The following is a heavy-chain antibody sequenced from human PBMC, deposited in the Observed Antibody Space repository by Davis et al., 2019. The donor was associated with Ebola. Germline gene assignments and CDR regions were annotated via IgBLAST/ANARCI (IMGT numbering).Heavy chain of an antibody. V-gene: IGHV3-23*01. D-gene: IGHD2-21*02. Sequence: PGGSLRLSCAASGFTFSRYAMSWVRQAPGKGLEWVSGISGSGGNTFYADSVKGRFTISRDNSKNTLYLQMNSLRAEDTAVYYCAIETRDSPDYWGQGTLVTVSS. J-gene: IGHJ4*02. CDR3: AIETRDSPDY. CDR1: GFTFSRYA. CDR2: ISGSGGNT.